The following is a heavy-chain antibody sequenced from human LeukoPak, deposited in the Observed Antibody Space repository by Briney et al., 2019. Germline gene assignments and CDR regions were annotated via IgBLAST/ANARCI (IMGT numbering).Heavy chain of an antibody. J-gene: IGHJ5*02. CDR3: ARTIWSGYPRYWFDP. V-gene: IGHV1-69*05. CDR1: GGTFSSYA. CDR2: IIPIFGTA. D-gene: IGHD3-3*01. Sequence: SVKVSCKASGGTFSSYAISWVRQAPGQGLEWMGGIIPIFGTANYAQKFQGGVTITTDESTSTAYMELSSLRSEDTAVYYCARTIWSGYPRYWFDPWGQGTLVTVSS.